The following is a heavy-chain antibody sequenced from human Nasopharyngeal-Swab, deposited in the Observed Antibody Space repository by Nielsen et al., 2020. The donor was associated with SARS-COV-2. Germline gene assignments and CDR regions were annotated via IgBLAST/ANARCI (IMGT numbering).Heavy chain of an antibody. CDR2: IYYSGST. Sequence: SETLSLTCTVSGGSISSYYWSWIRQPPGKGLEWIGYIYYSGSTNYNPSLKSRVTISVDTSKNQFSLKLSSVTAADTAVYYCARDYREWGQGPLVTVSS. V-gene: IGHV4-59*01. D-gene: IGHD1-14*01. CDR3: ARDYRE. J-gene: IGHJ4*02. CDR1: GGSISSYY.